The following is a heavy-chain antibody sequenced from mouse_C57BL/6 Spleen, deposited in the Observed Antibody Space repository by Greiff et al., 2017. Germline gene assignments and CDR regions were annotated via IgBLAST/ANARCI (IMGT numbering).Heavy chain of an antibody. CDR1: GYSITSGYY. Sequence: EVQVVESGPGLVKPSQSLSLTCSVTGYSITSGYYWNWIRQFPGNKLEWMGYISYDGSNNYNPSLKNRISITRDTSKNQFFLKLNSVTTEDTATYYCACATDYFDYWGQGTTLTVSS. J-gene: IGHJ2*01. D-gene: IGHD1-1*01. CDR2: ISYDGSN. CDR3: ACATDYFDY. V-gene: IGHV3-6*01.